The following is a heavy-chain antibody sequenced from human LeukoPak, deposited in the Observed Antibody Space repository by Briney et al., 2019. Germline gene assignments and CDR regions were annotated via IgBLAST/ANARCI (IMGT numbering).Heavy chain of an antibody. CDR2: IYDSGST. CDR3: ACLTTADAFDI. V-gene: IGHV4-59*01. J-gene: IGHJ3*02. Sequence: SETLSLTCTVSGGSISSYYWSWIRQPPGRGLEWVGYIYDSGSTNYNPSLQSRVNISVDTSKIQISLKLSSVTAADSAVYYCACLTTADAFDIWGQGTMVTVSS. CDR1: GGSISSYY. D-gene: IGHD3-22*01.